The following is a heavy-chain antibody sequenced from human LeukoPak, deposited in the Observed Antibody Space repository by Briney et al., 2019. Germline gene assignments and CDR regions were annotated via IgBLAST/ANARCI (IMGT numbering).Heavy chain of an antibody. CDR3: ARAGGYCSGGSCYPLDY. CDR1: GVSFSGYY. CDR2: INHSGST. J-gene: IGHJ4*02. Sequence: PPETLSLTCAVYGVSFSGYYWSWIRQPPGKGLEWIGEINHSGSTNYNPSLKSRVTISVDTSKNQFSLKLSSVTAADTAVYYCARAGGYCSGGSCYPLDYWGQGTLVTVSS. V-gene: IGHV4-34*01. D-gene: IGHD2-15*01.